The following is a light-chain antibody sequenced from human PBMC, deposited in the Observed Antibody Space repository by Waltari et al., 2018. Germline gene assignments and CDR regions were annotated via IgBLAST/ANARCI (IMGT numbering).Light chain of an antibody. J-gene: IGKJ2*01. CDR3: QQRGSWPQT. CDR2: GAS. V-gene: IGKV3-15*01. CDR1: QSVSSN. Sequence: EIVMTQAPVTLSVSPGERATLFCRASQSVSSNLAWYQQKPGRGPRLLIYGASIRATGIPARFTGSGSGTEFTLTISRLQSEDFAVYFCQQRGSWPQTFGQGTQLEIK.